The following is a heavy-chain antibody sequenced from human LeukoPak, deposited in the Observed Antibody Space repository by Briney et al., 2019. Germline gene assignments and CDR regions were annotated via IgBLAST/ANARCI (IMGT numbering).Heavy chain of an antibody. V-gene: IGHV3-53*01. CDR1: GFTVSSNY. D-gene: IGHD6-19*01. Sequence: GGSLRLSCAASGFTVSSNYMSWVRQAPGKGLEWVSVIYSGGSTYYADSVKGRFSISRDNSKNTLYLQMNCLRAEDTAVYYCAKGRQESTGWDYFDYWGQGTLVNVFS. J-gene: IGHJ4*01. CDR3: AKGRQESTGWDYFDY. CDR2: IYSGGST.